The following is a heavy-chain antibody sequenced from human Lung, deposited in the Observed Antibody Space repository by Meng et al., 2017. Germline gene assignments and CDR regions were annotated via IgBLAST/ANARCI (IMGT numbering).Heavy chain of an antibody. CDR2: INHSGST. CDR1: GGSFSDYY. D-gene: IGHD4-11*01. CDR3: ARGPTTMAHDFDY. J-gene: IGHJ4*02. V-gene: IGHV4-34*01. Sequence: QVQLQQWGRGLLKPAATLSLLCVVSGGSFSDYYWSWIRQPPGKGLEWIGEINHSGSTNYNPSLESRATISVDTSQNNLSLKLSSVTAADSAVYYCARGPTTMAHDFDYWGQGTLVTVSS.